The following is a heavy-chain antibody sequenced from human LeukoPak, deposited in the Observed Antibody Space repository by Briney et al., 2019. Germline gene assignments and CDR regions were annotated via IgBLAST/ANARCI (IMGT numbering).Heavy chain of an antibody. V-gene: IGHV4-39*07. Sequence: SETLSLTCTVSGGSISSSSYYWGWIRQPPGKGLEWIGSIYYSGSTYYNPSLKSRVTISVDTSKNQFSLKLSSVTAADTAVYYCASLMGRGTDYYYYYYYMDVWGKGTTVTVSS. D-gene: IGHD5-12*01. J-gene: IGHJ6*03. CDR2: IYYSGST. CDR1: GGSISSSSYY. CDR3: ASLMGRGTDYYYYYYYMDV.